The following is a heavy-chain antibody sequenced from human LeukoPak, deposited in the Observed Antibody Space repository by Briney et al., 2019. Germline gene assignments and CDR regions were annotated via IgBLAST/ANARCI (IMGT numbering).Heavy chain of an antibody. CDR2: ISSSSSYI. CDR3: ARDGRYCSGGSCYGIEYFQH. Sequence: PGGSLRLSCAASGFTFSSYSMNWVRQAPGKGLEWVSSISSSSSYIYYADSVKGRFTISRDNAKNSLYLQMNSLRAEDTAVYYCARDGRYCSGGSCYGIEYFQHWGQGTLVTVSS. D-gene: IGHD2-15*01. CDR1: GFTFSSYS. V-gene: IGHV3-21*01. J-gene: IGHJ1*01.